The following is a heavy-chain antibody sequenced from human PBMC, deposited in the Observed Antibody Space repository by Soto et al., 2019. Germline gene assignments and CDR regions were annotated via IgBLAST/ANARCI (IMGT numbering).Heavy chain of an antibody. CDR3: ARDYRDGYNYFDY. V-gene: IGHV3-33*08. CDR2: IWYDGSNK. CDR1: GFTFSSYA. J-gene: IGHJ4*02. D-gene: IGHD5-12*01. Sequence: QVQLVESGGGVVQPGRSLRLSCAASGFTFSSYAMHWVRQAPGKGLEWVAVIWYDGSNKYYADSVKGRFTISRDNSKNTLYLQMNSLRAEDTAVYYCARDYRDGYNYFDYWGQGTLVTVSS.